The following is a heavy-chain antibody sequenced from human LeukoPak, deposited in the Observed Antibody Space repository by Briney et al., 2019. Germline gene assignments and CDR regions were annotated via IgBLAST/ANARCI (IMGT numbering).Heavy chain of an antibody. CDR1: GFTFSAYG. D-gene: IGHD1-26*01. V-gene: IGHV3-30*02. CDR2: IRYDGSNQ. J-gene: IGHJ4*02. Sequence: GGSLRLSCAASGFTFSAYGMHWVRQAPGKGLEWVGVIRYDGSNQHYADSVRGRFTISRDNAKNTLYLHMDSLRVDDTAVYYCAKSTSASHRVVGATPFDSWGQGTLVTVSS. CDR3: AKSTSASHRVVGATPFDS.